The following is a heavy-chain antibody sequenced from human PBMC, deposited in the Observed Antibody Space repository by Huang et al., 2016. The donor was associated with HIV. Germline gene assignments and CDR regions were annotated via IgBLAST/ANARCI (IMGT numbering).Heavy chain of an antibody. CDR1: GESTSNHY. CDR2: LHESGTT. V-gene: IGHV4-59*11. CDR3: ARGRAIYDFWSGYYDY. D-gene: IGHD3-3*01. J-gene: IGHJ4*02. Sequence: QVQLQESGPGLVKASETLSLTCTVSGESTSNHYWNWIRQPPGKGLEWIGSLHESGTTNYNPSLKSRVTISEDTSKKQFSLRLSSVTAADTAVYFCARGRAIYDFWSGYYDYWGQGSLVTVSS.